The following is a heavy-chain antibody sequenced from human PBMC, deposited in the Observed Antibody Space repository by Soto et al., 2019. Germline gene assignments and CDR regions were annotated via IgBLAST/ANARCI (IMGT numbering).Heavy chain of an antibody. Sequence: QVQLVQSGAEVKKPGSSVKVSCKASGGTFSSYAISWVRQAPGQGIEWMGGIIPIFGTANYAQKFQGSVTITADESKSTAYMELSSLRSEDTAVYYCASTTPDRDGYNLHYWGQGTLVTVSS. V-gene: IGHV1-69*01. J-gene: IGHJ4*02. CDR3: ASTTPDRDGYNLHY. D-gene: IGHD5-12*01. CDR2: IIPIFGTA. CDR1: GGTFSSYA.